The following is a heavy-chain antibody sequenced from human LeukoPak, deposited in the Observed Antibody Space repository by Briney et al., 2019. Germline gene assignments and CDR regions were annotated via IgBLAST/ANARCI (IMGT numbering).Heavy chain of an antibody. CDR2: ISSSSSTI. CDR1: GFTFSSYG. V-gene: IGHV3-48*01. CDR3: AREADSSSLCVDY. D-gene: IGHD6-6*01. J-gene: IGHJ4*02. Sequence: GRSPRLSCAASGFTFSSYGMHWVRQAPGKGLEWVSYISSSSSTIYYADSVKGRFTISRDNAKNSLYLQMNSLRAEDTAVYYCAREADSSSLCVDYWGQGTLVTVSS.